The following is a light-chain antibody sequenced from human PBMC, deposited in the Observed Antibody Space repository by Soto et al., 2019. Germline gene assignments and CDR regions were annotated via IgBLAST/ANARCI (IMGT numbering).Light chain of an antibody. V-gene: IGLV2-14*01. CDR3: SSYGSTSARYV. J-gene: IGLJ1*01. CDR2: EVR. CDR1: SSDVGAYNY. Sequence: QYALAQPASVSGSPGQSITISCTGTSSDVGAYNYVSWYQQHPGKAPKLMIYEVRGRPSGVSNRFSGSKSGNTASLTISGLHAEVEGDYFCSSYGSTSARYVFGTGTKLTVL.